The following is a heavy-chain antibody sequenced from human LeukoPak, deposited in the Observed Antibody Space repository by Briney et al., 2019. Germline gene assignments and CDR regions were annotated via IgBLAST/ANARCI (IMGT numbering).Heavy chain of an antibody. CDR1: GFTFSSYS. CDR3: ASRRGAVAGGIDY. J-gene: IGHJ4*02. CDR2: ISSSSSYI. V-gene: IGHV3-21*01. D-gene: IGHD6-19*01. Sequence: PGGSLRLSCAASGFTFSSYSMNWVRQAPGKGLEWVSSISSSSSYIYYADSLKGRFTISRDNAKSSLYLQMNSLRAEDTAVYYCASRRGAVAGGIDYWGQGTLVTVSS.